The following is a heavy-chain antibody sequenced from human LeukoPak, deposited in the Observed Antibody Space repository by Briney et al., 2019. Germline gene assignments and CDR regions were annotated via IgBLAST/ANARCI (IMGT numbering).Heavy chain of an antibody. J-gene: IGHJ6*02. V-gene: IGHV4-59*01. CDR1: GGSISSYY. CDR2: IYYSGST. Sequence: SETLSLSCTVSGGSISSYYWSEIRHPPGKGLEWIGYIYYSGSTNYNPSLKSRVTISVDTSKNQFSLKLSSVTAADTAVYYCARSVYYGSGSYYNYYSYGMDVWGQGTTVTVSS. CDR3: ARSVYYGSGSYYNYYSYGMDV. D-gene: IGHD3-10*01.